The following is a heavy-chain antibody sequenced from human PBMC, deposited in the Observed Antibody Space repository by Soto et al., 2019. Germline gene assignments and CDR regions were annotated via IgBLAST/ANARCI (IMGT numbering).Heavy chain of an antibody. V-gene: IGHV3-7*01. D-gene: IGHD3-16*01. Sequence: EVQLVESGGGLVQPGGSLRLSCAASGFTFSTYWMTWVRRPPGKGLEWVANLDQDGSERYYVDSVRGRFTISRDNAKNSLYLQMNSLRAEYTAVYYCVCGGTCFVYWGQGTLVTVSP. J-gene: IGHJ4*02. CDR1: GFTFSTYW. CDR2: LDQDGSER. CDR3: VCGGTCFVY.